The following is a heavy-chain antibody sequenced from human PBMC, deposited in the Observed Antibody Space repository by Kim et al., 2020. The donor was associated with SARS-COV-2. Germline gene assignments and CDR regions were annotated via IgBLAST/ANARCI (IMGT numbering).Heavy chain of an antibody. CDR1: GFTLSSYW. J-gene: IGHJ2*01. D-gene: IGHD6-13*01. V-gene: IGHV3-74*01. Sequence: GGSLGLSCAASGFTLSSYWMHWVRQAPGKGLVWVSRSNSDESSRSYADSVKGRFSISRDNAKNTLYLQMNSLRAEDTAVYYCARRTATAGGYWYFDLWGRGTLVTVSS. CDR2: SNSDESSR. CDR3: ARRTATAGGYWYFDL.